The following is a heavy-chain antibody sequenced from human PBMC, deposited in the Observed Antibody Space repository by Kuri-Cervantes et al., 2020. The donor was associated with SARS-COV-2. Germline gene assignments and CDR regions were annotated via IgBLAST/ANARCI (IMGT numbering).Heavy chain of an antibody. Sequence: GESLKISCAASGFTFSSYAMSWVRQAPGKGLEWVSDISGSGGSTYYADSVKGRFTISRDNSKNTLYLQMNSLRAEDTAVYYCARDRGCSSTSCYRPDGDWFDPWGQGTLVTVSS. CDR1: GFTFSSYA. CDR2: ISGSGGST. D-gene: IGHD2-2*02. CDR3: ARDRGCSSTSCYRPDGDWFDP. J-gene: IGHJ5*02. V-gene: IGHV3-23*01.